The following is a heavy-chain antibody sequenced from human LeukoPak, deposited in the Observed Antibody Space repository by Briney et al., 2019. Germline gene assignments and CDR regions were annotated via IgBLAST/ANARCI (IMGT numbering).Heavy chain of an antibody. CDR1: GFTFSNYW. CDR3: ARSATGGYFDY. V-gene: IGHV3-74*01. J-gene: IGHJ4*02. D-gene: IGHD2-15*01. Sequence: GGSLRLSCAVSGFTFSNYWMHWVRQAPGKGLVWVSRLNDDGTKASYADFVKGRFTISRDNAKNTLSLQMNSLRAEDTAVYYCARSATGGYFDYWGQGTLVTVSS. CDR2: LNDDGTKA.